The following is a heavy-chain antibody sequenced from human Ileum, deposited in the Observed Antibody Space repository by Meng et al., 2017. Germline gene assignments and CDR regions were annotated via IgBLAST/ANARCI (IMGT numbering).Heavy chain of an antibody. D-gene: IGHD3-10*01. CDR3: ARSSGTYYSWWFDP. CDR1: GDSLSSGPYY. Sequence: HPLQLGPGLVRPSQTPALPCTVSGDSLSSGPYYWSWIRQPAGEGLEWLGRISASGTTNYNTSLNNRVTISLDTSKNQFSLKLSSVTAADTAVYYCARSSGTYYSWWFDPWGQGTLVTVSS. V-gene: IGHV4-61*02. CDR2: ISASGTT. J-gene: IGHJ5*02.